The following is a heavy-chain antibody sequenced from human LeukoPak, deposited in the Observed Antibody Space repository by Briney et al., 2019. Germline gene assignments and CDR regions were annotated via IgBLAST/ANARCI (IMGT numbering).Heavy chain of an antibody. V-gene: IGHV1-2*02. Sequence: ASVKVSCKASGYTFTDYYMHWVRQAPGQGLEWMGWINPNNGGTTYAQKFQGRVTMTRDTSISTGYMELSRLRSDDTAVYYCATLVIAVAGGFGDYWGQGTLVTVSS. CDR2: INPNNGGT. CDR3: ATLVIAVAGGFGDY. J-gene: IGHJ4*02. D-gene: IGHD6-19*01. CDR1: GYTFTDYY.